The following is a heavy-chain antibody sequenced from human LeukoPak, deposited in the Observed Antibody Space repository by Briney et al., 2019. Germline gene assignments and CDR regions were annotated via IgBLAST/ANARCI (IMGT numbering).Heavy chain of an antibody. J-gene: IGHJ6*02. CDR1: GYTFTSYG. CDR3: AREKDSYGQRGYYYYGMDV. CDR2: ISAYNGNT. Sequence: GASVKVSCKASGYTFTSYGISWVRQAPGQGLEWMGWISAYNGNTNYAQKLQGRVTMTTDTSTSTAYMELRSLRSDDTAVYYCAREKDSYGQRGYYYYGMDVWGQGTTVTVSS. V-gene: IGHV1-18*01. D-gene: IGHD5-18*01.